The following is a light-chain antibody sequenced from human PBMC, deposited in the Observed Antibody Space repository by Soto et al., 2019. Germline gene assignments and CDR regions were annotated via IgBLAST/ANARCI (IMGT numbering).Light chain of an antibody. CDR1: QGISSY. CDR2: AAS. Sequence: AIRMTQSPSSLSASTGDRVTITCRASQGISSYLAWYQQKPGKAPKLLIYAASTLQSGVPSRFSGSGSGTDFTLTISCLQSEDFATYYCQKYNSVPYTFGQGTKLEI. V-gene: IGKV1-8*01. CDR3: QKYNSVPYT. J-gene: IGKJ2*01.